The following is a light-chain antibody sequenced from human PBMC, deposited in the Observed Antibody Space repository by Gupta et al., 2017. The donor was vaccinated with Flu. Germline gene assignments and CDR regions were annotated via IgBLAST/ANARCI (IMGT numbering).Light chain of an antibody. V-gene: IGLV1-40*01. CDR3: QSYDSSLSGVV. CDR1: RSNIGAGYD. CDR2: GNS. J-gene: IGLJ2*01. Sequence: SLLTQPPSVSGAPGQRVTISFTGNRSNIGAGYDVHWYQQLPGTAPKLLIYGNSNRPSGVPDRFSGSKSGTSASLASTGLQAEDEADYYCQSYDSSLSGVVFGGGTKLTVL.